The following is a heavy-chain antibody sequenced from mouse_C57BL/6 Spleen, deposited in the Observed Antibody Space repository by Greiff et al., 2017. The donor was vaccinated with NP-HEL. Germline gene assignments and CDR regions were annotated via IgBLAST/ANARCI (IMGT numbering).Heavy chain of an antibody. CDR2: IYPGSGST. V-gene: IGHV1-55*01. J-gene: IGHJ2*01. CDR1: GYTFTSYW. CDR3: ARNPGRDSSGPFYFDD. D-gene: IGHD3-2*02. Sequence: QVQLQQPGAELVKPGASVKMSCKASGYTFTSYWITWVKQRPGQGLEWIGDIYPGSGSTNYNEKFKSKATLTVAPSSSTPYMQLSSLTSEDSAVYYCARNPGRDSSGPFYFDDWGQGTTLTVSS.